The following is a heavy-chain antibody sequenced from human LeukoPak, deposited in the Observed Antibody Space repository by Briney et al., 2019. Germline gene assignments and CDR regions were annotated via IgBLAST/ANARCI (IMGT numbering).Heavy chain of an antibody. CDR2: ISYDGSNK. J-gene: IGHJ4*02. CDR3: AGSRGKAVDDY. CDR1: GFTFSSYA. V-gene: IGHV3-30-3*01. Sequence: GGSLRLSCAASGFTFSSYAMHWVRQAPGKGLEWVAVISYDGSNKYYADSVKGRFTISRDNSKNTLYLQMNSLRAEDTAVYYCAGSRGKAVDDYWGQGTLVTVSS. D-gene: IGHD5-12*01.